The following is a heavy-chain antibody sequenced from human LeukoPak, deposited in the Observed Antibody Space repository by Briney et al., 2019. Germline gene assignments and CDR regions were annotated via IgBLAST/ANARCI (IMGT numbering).Heavy chain of an antibody. CDR1: GFTFSDYG. J-gene: IGHJ4*02. Sequence: GGSLRLSRVASGFTFSDYGMLWVRQPPGHGLEWVAVISYDGRNEHYADSVKGRFTISRDNSKNTVFLQMNTLRTEDTAFYFCAKDKPIDYWGQGTLVTVSS. CDR2: ISYDGRNE. CDR3: AKDKPIDY. D-gene: IGHD1-14*01. V-gene: IGHV3-30*18.